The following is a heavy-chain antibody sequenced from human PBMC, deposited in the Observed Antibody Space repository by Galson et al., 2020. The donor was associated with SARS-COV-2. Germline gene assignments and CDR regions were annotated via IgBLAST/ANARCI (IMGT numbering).Heavy chain of an antibody. CDR2: IKSKTDGGTT. CDR1: GFTFSNAW. D-gene: IGHD3-22*01. J-gene: IGHJ4*02. Sequence: GGSLRLSCAASGFTFSNAWMSWVRQAPGKGLEWVGRIKSKTDGGTTDYAAPVKGRFTISRDDSKNTLYLQMNSLKTEDTAVYYCTTEEIVVVKSAFDYWGQGTLVTVSS. CDR3: TTEEIVVVKSAFDY. V-gene: IGHV3-15*01.